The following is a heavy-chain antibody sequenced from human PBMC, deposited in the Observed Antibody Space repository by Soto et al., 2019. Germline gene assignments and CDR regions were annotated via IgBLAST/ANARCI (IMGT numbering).Heavy chain of an antibody. CDR1: GFTFSSYG. Sequence: GGSLRLSCAASGFTFSSYGMHWVRQAPGKGLEWVAVIWYDGSNKYYADSVKGRFTISRDNSKNTLYLQMNSLRAEDTAVYYCARGQGIAVADAFDIWGQGTMVTVSS. CDR2: IWYDGSNK. J-gene: IGHJ3*02. CDR3: ARGQGIAVADAFDI. V-gene: IGHV3-33*01. D-gene: IGHD6-19*01.